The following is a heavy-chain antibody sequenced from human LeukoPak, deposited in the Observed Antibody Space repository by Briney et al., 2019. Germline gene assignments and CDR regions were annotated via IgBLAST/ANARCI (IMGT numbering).Heavy chain of an antibody. CDR3: VTSWVRQQRDF. J-gene: IGHJ4*02. CDR1: GLSFRDYW. D-gene: IGHD3-10*01. CDR2: IEPDGSGK. V-gene: IGHV3-7*01. Sequence: PGGSLRLSCAASGLSFRDYWMSWVRRAPGKGLEWVADIEPDGSGKTYVDSVKGRFTISRDNAQQSLYLQMDTLTAEDTAVYYCVTSWVRQQRDFWGQETLVTVSS.